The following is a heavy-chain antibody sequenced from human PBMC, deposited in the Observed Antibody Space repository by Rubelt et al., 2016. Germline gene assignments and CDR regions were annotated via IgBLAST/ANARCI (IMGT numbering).Heavy chain of an antibody. Sequence: QVQLQQWGAGLLKPSETLSLTCAVYGGSFSGYYWSWIRQPPGKGLEWIGEINHSGSTNYNPSLKSRVTISVDTSKKQFSLKLSSGTAADTAVYYCARVSGWYRAPGQDFDYWGQGTLVTVSS. D-gene: IGHD6-19*01. V-gene: IGHV4-34*01. CDR1: GGSFSGYY. CDR2: INHSGST. CDR3: ARVSGWYRAPGQDFDY. J-gene: IGHJ4*02.